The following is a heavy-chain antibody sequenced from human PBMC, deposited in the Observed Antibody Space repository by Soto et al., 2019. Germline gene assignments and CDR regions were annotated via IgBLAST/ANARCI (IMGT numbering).Heavy chain of an antibody. CDR1: GYNFRNYD. Sequence: GASVKVSCKASGYNFRNYDIMWVRQAKGQGLEWMGWVNPNSGNTGFAQNFLGRVTLTRDTYITTAYMELSSLRPEDTAVYYCARGRRANFAPWGQGTLVTVS. CDR3: ARGRRANFAP. V-gene: IGHV1-8*01. J-gene: IGHJ5*02. CDR2: VNPNSGNT. D-gene: IGHD6-25*01.